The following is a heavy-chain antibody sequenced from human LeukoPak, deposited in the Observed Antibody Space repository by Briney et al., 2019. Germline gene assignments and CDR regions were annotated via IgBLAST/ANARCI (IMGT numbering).Heavy chain of an antibody. CDR1: GGSISSYY. CDR2: IYYSGST. D-gene: IGHD2-21*01. V-gene: IGHV4-59*01. CDR3: ARAGSSMVIAY. Sequence: SETLSLTCTVSGGSISSYYWSWIRQPPGKGLEWIGYIYYSGSTNYNPFLKSRVTISVDTSKNQFSLKLSSVTAADTAVYYCARAGSSMVIAYWGQGTLVTVSS. J-gene: IGHJ4*02.